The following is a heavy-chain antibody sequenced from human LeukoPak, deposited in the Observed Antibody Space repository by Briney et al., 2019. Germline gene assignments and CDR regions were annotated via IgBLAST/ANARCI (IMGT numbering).Heavy chain of an antibody. CDR3: ARGRPGEGMDV. J-gene: IGHJ6*02. CDR1: GFTFSDYY. D-gene: IGHD4-17*01. V-gene: IGHV3-11*01. Sequence: GGSLRLSCAASGFTFSDYYMSCIRQSPEKGLYLLSYISNSGRMIYDADSVKGRFSISRDNAKNSLYLQMSSLSAEDTAIYYCARGRPGEGMDVWGQGTTVTVSS. CDR2: ISNSGRMI.